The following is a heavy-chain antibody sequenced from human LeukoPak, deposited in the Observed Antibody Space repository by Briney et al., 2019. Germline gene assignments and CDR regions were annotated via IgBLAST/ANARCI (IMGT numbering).Heavy chain of an antibody. J-gene: IGHJ6*03. CDR1: GFTFDDYG. V-gene: IGHV3-20*04. CDR2: INWNGGIR. CDR3: ARGSYCSRTSCYNSYYYYMDV. D-gene: IGHD2-2*02. Sequence: GGSLGLSCAASGFTFDDYGMNWVRPAPGKGREWVSVINWNGGIRGYADSVKGRFTISRDNAKNSLYLQMNSLRAEDTALYYCARGSYCSRTSCYNSYYYYMDVWGKGTTVTVSS.